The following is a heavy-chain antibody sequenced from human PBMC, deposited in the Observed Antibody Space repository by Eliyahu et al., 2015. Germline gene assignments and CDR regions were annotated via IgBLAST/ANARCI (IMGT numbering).Heavy chain of an antibody. CDR3: AKGGYCTGGVCYIAHYYYYYGMDV. J-gene: IGHJ6*04. Sequence: APGKGLEWVAVISYDGSXKYYADSVKGRFTISRDNSKNTLYLQMNSLRAEDTAVYYCAKGGYCTGGVCYIAHYYYYYGMDVWGKGTTVTVSS. D-gene: IGHD2-8*02. CDR2: ISYDGSXK. V-gene: IGHV3-30*18.